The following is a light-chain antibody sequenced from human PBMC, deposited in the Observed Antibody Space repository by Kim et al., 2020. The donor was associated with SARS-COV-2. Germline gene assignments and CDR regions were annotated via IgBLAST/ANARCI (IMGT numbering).Light chain of an antibody. CDR1: QTIVSSF. CDR3: QQYASSPLT. J-gene: IGKJ4*01. CDR2: GTS. Sequence: SPGERVTLSCRASQTIVSSFLAWYQQKPGQAPRLLIYGTSNRVTGIPDRFSGSGSGTDFILTISRLEPEDFAVYYCQQYASSPLTFGGGTKVDIK. V-gene: IGKV3-20*01.